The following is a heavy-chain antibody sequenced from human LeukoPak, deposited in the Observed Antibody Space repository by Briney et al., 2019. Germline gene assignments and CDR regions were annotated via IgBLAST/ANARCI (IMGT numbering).Heavy chain of an antibody. CDR1: GFTFSDYG. CDR3: VRELPPVVQYYFDH. CDR2: IWYDGSNI. J-gene: IGHJ4*02. V-gene: IGHV3-33*01. Sequence: PGRSLGLSCAASGFTFSDYGMHWVRQAPGKGLEGVAVIWYDGSNIYYADSVKGRFTISRDNSRTTLYLQMNSLRAEDTAVYYCVRELPPVVQYYFDHWGPGTLVTVSS. D-gene: IGHD2-21*01.